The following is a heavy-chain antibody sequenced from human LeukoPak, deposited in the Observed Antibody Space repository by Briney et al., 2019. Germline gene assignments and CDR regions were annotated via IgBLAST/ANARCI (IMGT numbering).Heavy chain of an antibody. CDR2: IRSKANSYAT. D-gene: IGHD3-22*01. V-gene: IGHV3-73*01. J-gene: IGHJ4*02. CDR1: GFTFSGSA. CDR3: TRHLDTYSYDSSLY. Sequence: GGSLRLSCAASGFTFSGSAMHWVRQASRKGLEWVGRIRSKANSYATAYAASVKGRFTISRDDSKNTAYLQMSSLKTEDTAVYYCTRHLDTYSYDSSLYWGQGTLVTVSS.